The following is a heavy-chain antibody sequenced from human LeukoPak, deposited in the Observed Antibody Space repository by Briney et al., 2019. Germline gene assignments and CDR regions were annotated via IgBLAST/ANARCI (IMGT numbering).Heavy chain of an antibody. CDR2: TSFDGGNK. CDR1: GLTFSSFG. CDR3: ARETGYYDSSGYRPYYFDY. Sequence: GGSLRLSCAASGLTFSSFGMHWVRQAPGKGLEWVAVTSFDGGNKYYADSVKGRFTISRDNSKNTLYLQMNSLRAEDTAVYYCARETGYYDSSGYRPYYFDYWGQGTLVTVSS. J-gene: IGHJ4*02. V-gene: IGHV3-30*03. D-gene: IGHD3-22*01.